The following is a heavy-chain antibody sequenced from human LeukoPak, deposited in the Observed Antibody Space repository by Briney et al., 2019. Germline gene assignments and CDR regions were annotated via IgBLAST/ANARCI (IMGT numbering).Heavy chain of an antibody. CDR1: GFTFSSYG. CDR2: ISYDGSNK. Sequence: GGSLRLSCAASGFTFSSYGMHWVRQAPGKGLEWVAVISYDGSNKYYADSVKGRFTISRDNSKNTLYLQMNSLRAEDTAVYYCARDEGSSWYNEVWAFDIWGQGAMVTVSS. V-gene: IGHV3-30*19. CDR3: ARDEGSSWYNEVWAFDI. J-gene: IGHJ3*02. D-gene: IGHD6-13*01.